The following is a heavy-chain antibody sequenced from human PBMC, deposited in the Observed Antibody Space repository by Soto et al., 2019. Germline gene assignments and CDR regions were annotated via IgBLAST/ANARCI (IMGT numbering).Heavy chain of an antibody. J-gene: IGHJ3*02. V-gene: IGHV1-3*01. CDR1: GYTFTSYA. CDR3: ARTEMKFWSGYSADAFDI. Sequence: VASVKVSCKASGYTFTSYAMHWVRQAPGQRLEWMGWINAGNGNTKYSQKFQGRVTITRDTSASTAYMELSSLRAEDTAVYYCARTEMKFWSGYSADAFDIWGQGTMVTVSS. CDR2: INAGNGNT. D-gene: IGHD3-3*01.